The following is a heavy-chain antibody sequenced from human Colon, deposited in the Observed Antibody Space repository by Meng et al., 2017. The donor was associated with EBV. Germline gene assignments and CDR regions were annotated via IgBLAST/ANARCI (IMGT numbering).Heavy chain of an antibody. CDR3: ARRPTGIDY. Sequence: QVLLQQWSEGLLKPSDALALTCAVNGGSLRGAYGNWIRQPPGKGLEWIGEIIHGGSPSYNPSLKSRVTISIDTSKNQLSLMLSSVTAADTAVYYCARRPTGIDYWGQGTLVTVSS. V-gene: IGHV4-34*12. CDR2: IIHGGSP. CDR1: GGSLRGAY. D-gene: IGHD2-8*02. J-gene: IGHJ4*02.